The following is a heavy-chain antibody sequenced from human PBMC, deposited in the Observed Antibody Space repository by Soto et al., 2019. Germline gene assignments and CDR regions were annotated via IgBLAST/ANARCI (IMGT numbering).Heavy chain of an antibody. CDR3: ARYRRKEAEGYKPAH. J-gene: IGHJ4*02. V-gene: IGHV4-59*08. Sequence: QVQLQESGPGLVNPSETLSLTCTVSGDSISPYYWSWIRQPPGKGLEWIGYVYYNGNTNYNPSLESRVTMSVETSRKQFSLKLRSGNPADTAVYYCARYRRKEAEGYKPAHWGQGALVLVSS. CDR2: VYYNGNT. D-gene: IGHD5-12*01. CDR1: GDSISPYY.